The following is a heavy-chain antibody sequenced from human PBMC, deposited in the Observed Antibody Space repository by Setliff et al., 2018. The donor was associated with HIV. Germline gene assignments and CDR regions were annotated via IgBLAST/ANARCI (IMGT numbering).Heavy chain of an antibody. Sequence: GSLRLSCAASGFTFSSAWMDWVRQAPGKGLEWVGRTRNKARSYTTEYAASVEGRFTISRDDSKNSLYLQMNSLKTEDTAVYYCTTGTRLVDWGQGALVTVSS. CDR2: TRNKARSYTT. CDR3: TTGTRLVD. V-gene: IGHV3-72*01. J-gene: IGHJ4*02. D-gene: IGHD2-21*01. CDR1: GFTFSSAW.